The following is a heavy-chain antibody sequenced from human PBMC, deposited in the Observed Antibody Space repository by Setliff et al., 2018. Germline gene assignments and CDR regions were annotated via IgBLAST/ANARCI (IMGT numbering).Heavy chain of an antibody. D-gene: IGHD3-3*01. J-gene: IGHJ6*03. CDR2: IYTSWST. CDR1: GDSISSRRNY. V-gene: IGHV4-61*09. CDR3: ARMSGFQYIDV. Sequence: TLSLTCTASGDSISSRRNYCGWFRQPAGKELEWIGQIYTSWSTNYNPSLKSRVTISLDTSKNQFSLSLASVTAEDTAVYYCARMSGFQYIDVWDKGTTFTVSS.